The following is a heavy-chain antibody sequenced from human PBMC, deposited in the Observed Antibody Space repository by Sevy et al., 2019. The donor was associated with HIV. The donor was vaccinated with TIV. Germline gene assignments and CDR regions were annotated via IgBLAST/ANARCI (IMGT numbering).Heavy chain of an antibody. CDR2: ISYDGSNK. J-gene: IGHJ4*02. CDR3: ARDGTRSSSWYLGRYY. Sequence: GGSLRLSCAASGFTFSSYAMHWVRQAPGKGLEWLAVISYDGSNKYYADSVKGRFTISRDNSKNTLYLQMNSLRAEDTAVYYCARDGTRSSSWYLGRYYWGQGTLVTVSS. V-gene: IGHV3-30-3*01. D-gene: IGHD6-13*01. CDR1: GFTFSSYA.